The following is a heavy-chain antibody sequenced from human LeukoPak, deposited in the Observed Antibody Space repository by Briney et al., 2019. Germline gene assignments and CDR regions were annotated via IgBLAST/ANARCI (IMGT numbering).Heavy chain of an antibody. CDR2: IGSTSNYI. D-gene: IGHD2-21*01. V-gene: IGHV3-21*01. Sequence: PGGSLRLPCAACGFTFSSYSMNWVRQAPGKGLEWVSSIGSTSNYIYYADSVKGRFTISRDTAKNSLYLQMNSLRAEDTAVYYCARIKSQGVVVPLLRSTYYFDYWGQGTLVTVSS. CDR1: GFTFSSYS. CDR3: ARIKSQGVVVPLLRSTYYFDY. J-gene: IGHJ4*02.